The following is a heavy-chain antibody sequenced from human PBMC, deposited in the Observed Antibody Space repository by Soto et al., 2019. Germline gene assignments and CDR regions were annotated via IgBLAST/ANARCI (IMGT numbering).Heavy chain of an antibody. CDR3: ARGGINYDFWSGYLSPSYFDY. D-gene: IGHD3-3*01. V-gene: IGHV4-30-2*01. CDR2: IYHSGST. CDR1: GGSISSGGYS. J-gene: IGHJ4*02. Sequence: SETLSLTCGVSGGSISSGGYSWSWIRQPPGKGLEWIGYIYHSGSTYYNPSLKSRVTISVDRSKNQFSLKLSSVTAADTAVYYCARGGINYDFWSGYLSPSYFDYWGQGTLVTVSS.